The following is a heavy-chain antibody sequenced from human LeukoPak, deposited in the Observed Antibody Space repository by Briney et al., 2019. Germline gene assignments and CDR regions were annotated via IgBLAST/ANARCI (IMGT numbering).Heavy chain of an antibody. CDR2: ISAYNGNT. J-gene: IGHJ4*02. CDR1: GYTFTSYG. V-gene: IGHV1-18*01. CDR3: ARGRQDYGDYNYFDY. Sequence: ASVKVSCKASGYTFTSYGISWVRQAPGQGLEWMGWISAYNGNTNYAQKLQGRDTMTTDTSTTTAYMELRSLRSDDAAVYYCARGRQDYGDYNYFDYWGQGTLVTVSS. D-gene: IGHD4-17*01.